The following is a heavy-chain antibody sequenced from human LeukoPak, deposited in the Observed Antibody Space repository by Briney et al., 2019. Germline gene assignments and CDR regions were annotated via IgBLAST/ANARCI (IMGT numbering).Heavy chain of an antibody. V-gene: IGHV3-21*01. CDR2: ISSSSSYI. CDR1: GFTFSSYS. CDR3: ARDPAPYSYGYAYYYYMDV. Sequence: GWSLRLSCAASGFTFSSYSMNWVRQAPGKGVEWVSSISSSSSYIYYADSVKRRFTISRANAKNSLYLQLNSLRAEDTAVYYCARDPAPYSYGYAYYYYMDVWGKGTTVTVSS. D-gene: IGHD5-18*01. J-gene: IGHJ6*03.